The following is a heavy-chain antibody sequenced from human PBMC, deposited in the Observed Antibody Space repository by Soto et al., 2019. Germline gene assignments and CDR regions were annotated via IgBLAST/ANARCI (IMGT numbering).Heavy chain of an antibody. CDR2: INAGNGNT. D-gene: IGHD4-17*01. CDR1: GYTFTSYA. Sequence: GASVKVSCKASGYTFTSYAMHWVRQAPGQRLEWMRWINAGNGNTKYSQKFQGRVTITRDTSASTAYMELSSLRSEDTAVYYCARDFCGDYHFDYWGQGTLVTVSS. V-gene: IGHV1-3*01. J-gene: IGHJ4*02. CDR3: ARDFCGDYHFDY.